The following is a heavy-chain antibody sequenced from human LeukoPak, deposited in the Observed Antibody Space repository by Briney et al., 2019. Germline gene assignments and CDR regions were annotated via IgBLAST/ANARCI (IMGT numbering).Heavy chain of an antibody. CDR1: GDSVSSKSAV. D-gene: IGHD1-26*01. J-gene: IGHJ5*02. CDR2: TYYRSKWYN. CDR3: ARDSFDGNNWFDP. Sequence: SQTLSLTRAISGDSVSSKSAVWNWIRQSPSRGLEWLGRTYYRSKWYNDYAVSVKSRITVNPDTSKNQFSLQLNSVTPEDTAVYYCARDSFDGNNWFDPWGQGTLVTVSS. V-gene: IGHV6-1*01.